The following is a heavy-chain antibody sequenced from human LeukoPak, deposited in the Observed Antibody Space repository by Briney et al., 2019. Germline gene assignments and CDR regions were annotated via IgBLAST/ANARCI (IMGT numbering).Heavy chain of an antibody. CDR3: TRDHCTSFDCYADNYHGLDV. CDR1: GFTFTTYF. V-gene: IGHV1-2*02. Sequence: ASVKVSCKASGFTFTTYFIHSVPRAPGQGLEWMGWINPNTGVTESPQRFQGRLTMTRDTSSRTAYMELSRLTSDDTAVYYCTRDHCTSFDCYADNYHGLDVWGQGTTVTVSS. D-gene: IGHD2-2*01. J-gene: IGHJ6*02. CDR2: INPNTGVT.